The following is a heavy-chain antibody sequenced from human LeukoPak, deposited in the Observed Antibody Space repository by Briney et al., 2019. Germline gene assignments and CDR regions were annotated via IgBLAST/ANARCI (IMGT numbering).Heavy chain of an antibody. CDR2: INPNSGGT. CDR3: ARYCSSTSCPDRAFDI. Sequence: GASVKVSCKASGYTFTGYYMHWVRQAPGQGLEWMGWINPNSGGTNYAQKFQGRVTMTGDTSISTAYMELSRLRSDDTAVYYCARYCSSTSCPDRAFDIWGQGTMVTVSS. V-gene: IGHV1-2*02. CDR1: GYTFTGYY. J-gene: IGHJ3*02. D-gene: IGHD2-2*01.